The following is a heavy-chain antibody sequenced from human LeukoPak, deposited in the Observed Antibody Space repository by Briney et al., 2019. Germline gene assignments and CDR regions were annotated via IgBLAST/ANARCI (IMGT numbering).Heavy chain of an antibody. CDR1: GFTFSSYG. CDR3: ARVGSSWPNWYFDL. J-gene: IGHJ2*01. CDR2: ISGSGGST. V-gene: IGHV3-23*01. D-gene: IGHD6-13*01. Sequence: PGGSLRPSCAASGFTFSSYGMSWVRQAPGKGLEWVSAISGSGGSTYYADSVKGRFTISRDNSKNTLYLQMNSLRAEDTAVYYCARVGSSWPNWYFDLWGRGTLVTVSS.